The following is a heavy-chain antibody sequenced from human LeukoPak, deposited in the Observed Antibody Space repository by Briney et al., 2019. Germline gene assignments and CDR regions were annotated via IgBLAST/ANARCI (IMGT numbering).Heavy chain of an antibody. Sequence: SETLSLTCSVSGSSISDSYWSWIRQPPGKQMEWIGFVSDRGGTTYNPSLRSRVNISLDTSQNQFSLKMTSVTAADTALFYCARVCNSKSCLDYWGQGTLVTVSS. D-gene: IGHD2/OR15-2a*01. V-gene: IGHV4-59*12. J-gene: IGHJ4*02. CDR3: ARVCNSKSCLDY. CDR2: VSDRGGT. CDR1: GSSISDSY.